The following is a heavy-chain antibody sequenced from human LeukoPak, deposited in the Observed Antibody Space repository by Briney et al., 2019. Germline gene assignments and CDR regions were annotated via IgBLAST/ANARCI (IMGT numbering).Heavy chain of an antibody. CDR3: APTAEAYTSWWRV. D-gene: IGHD3-16*01. CDR1: GYKFIDDH. J-gene: IGHJ4*02. Sequence: ASVKVSCKASGYKFIDDHMHWVRQAPGQGLEFMGWINPDSGFTNYAQKFKGRVTMTRDTSISTAYLEVRSLTSDDTAVYYCAPTAEAYTSWWRVWGQGTLVTVSS. CDR2: INPDSGFT. V-gene: IGHV1-2*02.